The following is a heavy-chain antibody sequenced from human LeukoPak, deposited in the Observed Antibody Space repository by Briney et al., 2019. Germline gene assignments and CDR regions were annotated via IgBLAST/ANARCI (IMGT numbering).Heavy chain of an antibody. CDR3: ARFEGIRMYNWFDP. V-gene: IGHV4-34*01. CDR1: GGSFSGYY. Sequence: SETLSLTCAVYGGSFSGYYWSWIRQPPGKGLEWIGEINHSGSTNYNPSLKSRVTISVDTSKNQFSLKLSSVTAADTAVYYCARFEGIRMYNWFDPWGQGTLVTVSS. CDR2: INHSGST. J-gene: IGHJ5*02. D-gene: IGHD6-13*01.